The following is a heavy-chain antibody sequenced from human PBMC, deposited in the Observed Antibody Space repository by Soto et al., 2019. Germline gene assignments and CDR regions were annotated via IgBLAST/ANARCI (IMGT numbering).Heavy chain of an antibody. J-gene: IGHJ5*02. Sequence: QVHLVQSGVEVKTPGASVKVSCQASGYTFFTYDISWVRQAPGQGLEWMGWISTYSGDTKYAQKFQGRVTMTTDTSTTTAYLELRSLRSDDMAVYYCARHHGATTSGTWFDPWGQGTLVTVS. D-gene: IGHD5-12*01. CDR1: GYTFFTYD. V-gene: IGHV1-18*03. CDR2: ISTYSGDT. CDR3: ARHHGATTSGTWFDP.